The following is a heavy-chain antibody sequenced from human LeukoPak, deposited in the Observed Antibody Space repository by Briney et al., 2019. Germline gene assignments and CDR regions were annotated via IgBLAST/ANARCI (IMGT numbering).Heavy chain of an antibody. J-gene: IGHJ5*01. V-gene: IGHV3-74*01. Sequence: GGSLRLSCAASGFTFSNYWMHWVRQAPGKGLVWVSRIKGDGSHTIYADSVKGRFTISRVNAKNTLYLQMKSLRAEDTAVYYCVRDWDHFDFDSWGQGTLVTVSS. D-gene: IGHD3-9*01. CDR2: IKGDGSHT. CDR3: VRDWDHFDFDS. CDR1: GFTFSNYW.